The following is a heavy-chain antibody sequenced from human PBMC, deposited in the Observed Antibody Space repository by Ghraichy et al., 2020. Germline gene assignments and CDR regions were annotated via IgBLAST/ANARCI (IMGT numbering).Heavy chain of an antibody. CDR3: ARVQEYYYDSSGYYHNGPYYFDY. J-gene: IGHJ4*02. CDR1: GFTFSSYS. CDR2: ISSSSSTI. D-gene: IGHD3-22*01. Sequence: GWSLRLSCAASGFTFSSYSMNWVRQAPGKGLEWVSYISSSSSTIYYADSVKGRFTISRDNAKNSLYLQMNSLRAEDTAVYYCARVQEYYYDSSGYYHNGPYYFDYWGQGTLVTVSS. V-gene: IGHV3-48*04.